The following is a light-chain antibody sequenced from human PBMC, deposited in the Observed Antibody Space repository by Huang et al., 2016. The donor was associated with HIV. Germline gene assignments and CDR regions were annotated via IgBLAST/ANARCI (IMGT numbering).Light chain of an antibody. Sequence: EIVLTQSPATLSLSPGERATLSCRASQSVSSYLAGYQQKPGQAPRLLIYDASNRATGIPARFSGSGSGTDFTLTISSLEPEDFAVYYCQQRSNRFGQGTKLEIK. CDR2: DAS. V-gene: IGKV3-11*01. J-gene: IGKJ2*01. CDR1: QSVSSY. CDR3: QQRSNR.